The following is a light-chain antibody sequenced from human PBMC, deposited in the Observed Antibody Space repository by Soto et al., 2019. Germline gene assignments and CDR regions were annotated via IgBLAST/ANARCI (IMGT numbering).Light chain of an antibody. CDR3: QQLNSYPQGT. V-gene: IGKV3-20*01. J-gene: IGKJ3*01. CDR1: QSVSSYS. CDR2: GTS. Sequence: ENVLTQSPGTLSLSPGERATLSCRASQSVSSYSLAWYQQKPGQAPRLVMYGTSNRATGIPDRFSGSGSGTDFTLTISRLEPEDFATYYCQQLNSYPQGTFGPGTKVDIK.